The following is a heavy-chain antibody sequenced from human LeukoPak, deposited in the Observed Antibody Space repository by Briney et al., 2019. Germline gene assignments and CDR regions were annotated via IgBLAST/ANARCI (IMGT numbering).Heavy chain of an antibody. V-gene: IGHV4-4*07. J-gene: IGHJ3*02. CDR2: IYTSGST. CDR3: ARFRIAAAGTRPTDAFDI. CDR1: GGSISSYY. D-gene: IGHD6-13*01. Sequence: SETLSLTCTVSGGSISSYYWSWIRQPAGKGLEWIGRIYTSGSTNYNPSLKSRVTMSVDTSKNQFSLKLSSVTAADTAVYYCARFRIAAAGTRPTDAFDIWGQGTMVTVSS.